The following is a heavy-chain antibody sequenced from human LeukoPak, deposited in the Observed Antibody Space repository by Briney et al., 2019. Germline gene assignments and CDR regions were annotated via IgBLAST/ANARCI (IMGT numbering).Heavy chain of an antibody. CDR3: LRGFDESSGYYRDAFDI. CDR1: GFTFSSYS. V-gene: IGHV3-21*01. D-gene: IGHD3-22*01. Sequence: PGGSLRLSCAASGFTFSSYSMNWVRQAPGKGLEWVSSISSSSSYIYYADSVKGRFTISRDNAKNSLYLQMNSLRAEDTAVYYCLRGFDESSGYYRDAFDIWGQGTMVTVSS. CDR2: ISSSSSYI. J-gene: IGHJ3*02.